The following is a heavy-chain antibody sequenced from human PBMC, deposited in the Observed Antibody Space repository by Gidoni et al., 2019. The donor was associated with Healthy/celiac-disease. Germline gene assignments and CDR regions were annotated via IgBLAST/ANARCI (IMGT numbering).Heavy chain of an antibody. J-gene: IGHJ6*02. D-gene: IGHD2-2*01. CDR3: ARPQGAMSDYYYGMDV. Sequence: VQLVESGGVLIQPGGSLRLSCEASGFTVSSTYMSWVRQAPGKGLEWVSVIYSCVSTYYADSVKGGFTISRENSKNTLYLQMNSLRAEDTAVYYCARPQGAMSDYYYGMDVWGQGTTVTVSS. CDR1: GFTVSSTY. V-gene: IGHV3-66*03. CDR2: IYSCVST.